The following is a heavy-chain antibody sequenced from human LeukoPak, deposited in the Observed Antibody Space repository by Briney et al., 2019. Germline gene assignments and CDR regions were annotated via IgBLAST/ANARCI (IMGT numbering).Heavy chain of an antibody. CDR1: GFTFDDYA. D-gene: IGHD6-13*01. CDR3: AKDKIRYSSSWYYFDH. V-gene: IGHV3-9*01. J-gene: IGHJ4*02. Sequence: GGSLRLSCAASGFTFDDYAMHWVRQAPGKGLEWVSGISWNSGSIGYADSVKGRFTISRDNAKNSLYLQMNSLRAEDTALYYCAKDKIRYSSSWYYFDHWGQGTLVTVSS. CDR2: ISWNSGSI.